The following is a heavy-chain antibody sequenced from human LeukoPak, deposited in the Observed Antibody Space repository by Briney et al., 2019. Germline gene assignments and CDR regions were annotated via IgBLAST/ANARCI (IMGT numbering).Heavy chain of an antibody. CDR2: IYPGDSDT. J-gene: IGHJ4*02. D-gene: IGHD6-13*01. Sequence: TGESLKISCEGSGYRFGSYWISWVRQMPGKRLEWMGIIYPGDSDTRYSPSFQGQVTISADKSISTAYLQWSSLKASDSAIYYCARTHSTSWYNLDYWGQGTLVTISS. CDR1: GYRFGSYW. V-gene: IGHV5-51*01. CDR3: ARTHSTSWYNLDY.